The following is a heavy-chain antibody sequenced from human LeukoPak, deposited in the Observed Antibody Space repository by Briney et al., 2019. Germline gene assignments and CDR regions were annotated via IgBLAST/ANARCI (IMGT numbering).Heavy chain of an antibody. Sequence: KPSETLSLTCAVYGGSFSGYYWSWIRQPPGKGLEWIGEISHSGSTNYNPSLKSRVTISVDTSKNQFSLKLSSVTAADTAVYYCARGLKRYYYGSGSYYYYGMDVWGQGTTVTVSS. J-gene: IGHJ6*02. D-gene: IGHD3-10*01. V-gene: IGHV4-34*01. CDR3: ARGLKRYYYGSGSYYYYGMDV. CDR1: GGSFSGYY. CDR2: ISHSGST.